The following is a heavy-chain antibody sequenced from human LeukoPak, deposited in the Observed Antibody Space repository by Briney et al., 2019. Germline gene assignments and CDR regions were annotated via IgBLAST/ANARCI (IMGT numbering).Heavy chain of an antibody. CDR3: TRRNRGSSWFDP. V-gene: IGHV3-73*01. Sequence: GGSLRLSCAASGFTFSGSVMHWVRQASGKGLEWVGRIRGKDNNYATTYGESVKGRFTISRDDSQNTAYLQMNSLKTEDTAMYYCTRRNRGSSWFDPWGQGTLVTVSS. CDR2: IRGKDNNYAT. D-gene: IGHD3-10*01. CDR1: GFTFSGSV. J-gene: IGHJ5*02.